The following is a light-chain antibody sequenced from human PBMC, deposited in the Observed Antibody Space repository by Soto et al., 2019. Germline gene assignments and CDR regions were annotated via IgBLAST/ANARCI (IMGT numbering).Light chain of an antibody. V-gene: IGKV1-39*01. CDR3: QQSYSTLRGT. CDR2: AAS. CDR1: QSLLHSNGYNY. Sequence: MTQSPLSLPVTPGEPASISCRSSQSLLHSNGYNYLDWYQQKPGKAPKLLIYAASSLQSGVPSRFSGSGSGTDFTLTISSLQPEDFATYYCQQSYSTLRGTFGQGTRLEIK. J-gene: IGKJ5*01.